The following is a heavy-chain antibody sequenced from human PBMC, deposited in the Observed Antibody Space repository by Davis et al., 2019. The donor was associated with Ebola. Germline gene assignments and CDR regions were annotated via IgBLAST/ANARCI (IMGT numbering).Heavy chain of an antibody. CDR2: MSGSSSHI. D-gene: IGHD3-16*01. J-gene: IGHJ6*02. V-gene: IGHV3-21*01. CDR1: GFSYGDYW. CDR3: ARSFGPYYYYGMDV. Sequence: GGSLRLSCAASGFSYGDYWMNWVRQAPGKGLQWVASMSGSSSHIFYADSVKGRFTISRDNSKNTLYLQMNSLRAEDTAVYYCARSFGPYYYYGMDVWGQGTTVTVSS.